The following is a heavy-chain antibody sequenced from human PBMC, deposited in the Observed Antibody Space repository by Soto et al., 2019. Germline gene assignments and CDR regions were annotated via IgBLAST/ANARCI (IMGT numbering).Heavy chain of an antibody. Sequence: PGGSLRLSCAASGRTFNRNGRHWVRQAPGKGLEWVAVIWDDGSKTAYSDSVKGRFTISRDNAKNTLYLQMNSVRDEDTAIYYCARDRSAGDYFYYGMDVWGQGTTVTVSS. CDR3: ARDRSAGDYFYYGMDV. D-gene: IGHD1-1*01. J-gene: IGHJ6*02. CDR1: GRTFNRNG. CDR2: IWDDGSKT. V-gene: IGHV3-33*01.